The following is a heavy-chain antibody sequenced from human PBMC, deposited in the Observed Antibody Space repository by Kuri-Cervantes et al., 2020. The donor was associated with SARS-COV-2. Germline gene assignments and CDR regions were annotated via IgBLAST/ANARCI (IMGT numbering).Heavy chain of an antibody. D-gene: IGHD4-17*01. J-gene: IGHJ4*02. Sequence: GESLKISCAASGFNFSRTDMHWVRQAPGKGLEWVSAISGSGGSTYYADSVKGRFTISRDNSKNTLYPQMNSLRAEDTAVYYCAKDPRTTVTTFLFDYWGQGTLVTVSS. CDR3: AKDPRTTVTTFLFDY. CDR1: GFNFSRTD. CDR2: ISGSGGST. V-gene: IGHV3-23*01.